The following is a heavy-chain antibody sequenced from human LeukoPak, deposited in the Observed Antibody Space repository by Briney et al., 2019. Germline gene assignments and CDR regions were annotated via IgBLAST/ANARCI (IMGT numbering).Heavy chain of an antibody. D-gene: IGHD4/OR15-4a*01. J-gene: IGHJ4*02. Sequence: SETLSLTCTVSGFSISSSSYYWGWIRQPPGRGLEWIGTIYYSGSTYYSPSLKSRVTISVDTPKNQFSLKLISVTAADTAVYYCARHYGPMAHFDYWGQGTLVTVSS. CDR2: IYYSGST. V-gene: IGHV4-39*01. CDR3: ARHYGPMAHFDY. CDR1: GFSISSSSYY.